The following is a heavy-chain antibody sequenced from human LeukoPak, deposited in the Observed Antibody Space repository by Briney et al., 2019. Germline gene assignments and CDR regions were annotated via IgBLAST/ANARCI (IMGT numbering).Heavy chain of an antibody. CDR3: AKVGGGSSWYSSWFDP. J-gene: IGHJ5*02. V-gene: IGHV3-23*01. CDR2: INGGGTGT. Sequence: GGSLRLSCAASGFTFSSYALSWVRQAPGKGLEWVSAINGGGTGTYYADSVKGRFTISRDNSKNTLYLQMNSLRAEDTAVYYCAKVGGGSSWYSSWFDPWGQGTLVTVSS. CDR1: GFTFSSYA. D-gene: IGHD6-13*01.